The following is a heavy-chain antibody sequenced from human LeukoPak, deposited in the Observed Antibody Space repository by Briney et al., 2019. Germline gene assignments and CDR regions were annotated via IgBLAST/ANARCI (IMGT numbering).Heavy chain of an antibody. Sequence: TGGSLRLSCAASGFTFSSYAMSWVRQAPGKGLEWVSAISGSGGSTYYADPVKGRFTISRDNSKNTLYLQMNSLRAEDTAVYYCAKGTSSIVGAPTGYWGQGTLVTVSS. J-gene: IGHJ4*02. V-gene: IGHV3-23*01. CDR1: GFTFSSYA. CDR3: AKGTSSIVGAPTGY. CDR2: ISGSGGST. D-gene: IGHD1-26*01.